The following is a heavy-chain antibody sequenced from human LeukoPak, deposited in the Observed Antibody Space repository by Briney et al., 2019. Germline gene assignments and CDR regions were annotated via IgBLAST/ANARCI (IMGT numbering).Heavy chain of an antibody. V-gene: IGHV3-30*02. CDR1: GFTFSSYG. CDR3: AKAPDYYGSGSYYKTSFYYYYMEV. J-gene: IGHJ6*03. CDR2: IRYDGSNK. Sequence: QPGGSLRLSCAASGFTFSSYGMHWVRQAPGKGLEWVAFIRYDGSNKYYADSVKGRFTISRDNSKNTLYLQMNSLRAEDTAVYYCAKAPDYYGSGSYYKTSFYYYYMEVWGKGTTVTVSS. D-gene: IGHD3-10*01.